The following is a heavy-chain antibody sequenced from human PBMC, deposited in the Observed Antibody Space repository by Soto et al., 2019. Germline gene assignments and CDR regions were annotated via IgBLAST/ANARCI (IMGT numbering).Heavy chain of an antibody. J-gene: IGHJ3*02. CDR1: GYTFVNYA. V-gene: IGHV1-3*01. CDR3: ARGYIASLFRAFDI. CDR2: IHPGSGNT. Sequence: ASVKVSCKASGYTFVNYAMHWVRQAPGQRPEWMGRIHPGSGNTGYSQNFQGRVTITRDTSANTADMELSGLRSEDTAVYFCARGYIASLFRAFDIWGQGTTVTVSS. D-gene: IGHD1-20*01.